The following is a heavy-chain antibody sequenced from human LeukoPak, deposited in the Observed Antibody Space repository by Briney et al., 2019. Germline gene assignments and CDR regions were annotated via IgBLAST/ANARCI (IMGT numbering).Heavy chain of an antibody. Sequence: PSQTLSLTCTVSGGSISSGSYYWSWIRQPAGKGLEWIGRIYTSGSTNYNPSLKSRVTISVDTSKNQFSLKLSSVTAADTAVYYCARARVAANQPFDPWGQGTLVTVSS. J-gene: IGHJ5*02. CDR3: ARARVAANQPFDP. CDR2: IYTSGST. V-gene: IGHV4-61*02. CDR1: GGSISSGSYY. D-gene: IGHD6-13*01.